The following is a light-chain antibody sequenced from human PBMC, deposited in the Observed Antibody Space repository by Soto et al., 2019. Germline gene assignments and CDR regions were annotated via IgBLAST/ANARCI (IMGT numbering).Light chain of an antibody. J-gene: IGKJ4*01. CDR1: QSVSSY. CDR3: QQRSNWPPLN. CDR2: DAS. Sequence: EIVLTQSPATLSLSPWERATLSCRASQSVSSYLAWYQQKPGQAPRLLIYDASNRATGIPARFSGSGSGTDFTLTISSLEPEDFAVYYCQQRSNWPPLNFGGGTKVDIK. V-gene: IGKV3-11*01.